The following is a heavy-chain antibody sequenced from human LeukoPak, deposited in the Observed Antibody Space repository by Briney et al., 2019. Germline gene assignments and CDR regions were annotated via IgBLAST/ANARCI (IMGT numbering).Heavy chain of an antibody. CDR2: ISTYNGNT. V-gene: IGHV1-18*01. J-gene: IGHJ4*02. CDR3: ASSIAARPSHFDY. D-gene: IGHD6-6*01. CDR1: GYTFTSYG. Sequence: ASVKVSCKASGYTFTSYGISWVRQAPGQGLEWMGWISTYNGNTNYEQKVQGRGTMTTDTSTSTAYMELRSLRSDDTAVYYCASSIAARPSHFDYWGQGTLVTVSS.